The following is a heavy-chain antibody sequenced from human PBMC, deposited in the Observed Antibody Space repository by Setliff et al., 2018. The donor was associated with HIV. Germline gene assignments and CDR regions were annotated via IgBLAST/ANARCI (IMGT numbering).Heavy chain of an antibody. J-gene: IGHJ3*02. V-gene: IGHV4-59*11. Sequence: SLTCPVSGGSISSHYWSWIRQSPGKGLEWIGSIYYSGSTNYNPFFRSRVSISVDTSKNQFSLKLSSVTSADRAVYYCARGGLRGPLFGVRPFDIWGQGTMVTVSS. D-gene: IGHD3-3*01. CDR1: GGSISSHY. CDR2: IYYSGST. CDR3: ARGGLRGPLFGVRPFDI.